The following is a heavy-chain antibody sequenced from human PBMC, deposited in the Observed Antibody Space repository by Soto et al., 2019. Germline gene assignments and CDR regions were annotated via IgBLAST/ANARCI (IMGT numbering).Heavy chain of an antibody. J-gene: IGHJ6*03. V-gene: IGHV1-18*01. D-gene: IGHD6-19*01. CDR1: GYTFSNYG. CDR2: ISAYNGDT. Sequence: QVQLVQSGAEVKKPGASVKVSCKASGYTFSNYGITWVRQAPGQGLEWMGWISAYNGDTNYAQKLQGRVNLMTDTSTSTAYMELRSLRSHDTAVYFCARIEGVAGAPYYYYMDVWGKGTAVTVSS. CDR3: ARIEGVAGAPYYYYMDV.